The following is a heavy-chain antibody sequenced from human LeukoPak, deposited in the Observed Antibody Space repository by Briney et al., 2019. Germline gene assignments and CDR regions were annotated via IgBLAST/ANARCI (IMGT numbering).Heavy chain of an antibody. CDR3: AREGWGHNWFGP. V-gene: IGHV4-4*07. D-gene: IGHD3-16*01. CDR1: GGSISSYY. J-gene: IGHJ5*02. CDR2: IYTSGNT. Sequence: SETLSLTCTVSGGSISSYYWSWIRQPAGKGLEWIGRIYTSGNTNYNPSPKSRVTISVDTSKNQFSLRLSSVTAADTAVYYCAREGWGHNWFGPWGQGTLVTVSS.